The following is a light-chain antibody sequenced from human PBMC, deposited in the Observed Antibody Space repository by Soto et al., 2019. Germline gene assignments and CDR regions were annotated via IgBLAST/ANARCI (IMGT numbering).Light chain of an antibody. V-gene: IGLV1-40*01. Sequence: QSVLTQPPSVSGAPGQRVTISCTGSSSNIGAGYDVHWYQQLPGTAPKLLIYGNSNRTSGVPDRFSGSKSVTSASLAITGLQAEDEADYYCQSYDSSLSGSVFGGGTKVTVL. J-gene: IGLJ2*01. CDR2: GNS. CDR1: SSNIGAGYD. CDR3: QSYDSSLSGSV.